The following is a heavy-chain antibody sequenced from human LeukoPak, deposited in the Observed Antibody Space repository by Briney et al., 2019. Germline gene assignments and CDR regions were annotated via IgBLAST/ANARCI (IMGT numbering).Heavy chain of an antibody. CDR2: INHSGST. CDR3: AREPNSSGWYHRFDY. D-gene: IGHD6-19*01. V-gene: IGHV4-34*01. Sequence: SETLSLTCAVYGGSFSGYYWSWIRQPPGKGLEWIGEINHSGSTNYNPSLKSRVTISVDTSKNQFSLKLSSVTAADTAVYYCAREPNSSGWYHRFDYWGQGTLVTVS. J-gene: IGHJ4*02. CDR1: GGSFSGYY.